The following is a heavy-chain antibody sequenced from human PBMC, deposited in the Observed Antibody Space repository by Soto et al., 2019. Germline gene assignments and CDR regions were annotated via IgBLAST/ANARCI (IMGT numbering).Heavy chain of an antibody. CDR3: ARNKRDFDSSGYYQDYFDY. V-gene: IGHV4-4*02. Sequence: SETLSLTCAVSGGSISTNSWWTCVRPPPGKRLEWIGGIYHTASINYNPSLKSRVTISIDKSKNHFSLMLSFVAAADAAVYYCARNKRDFDSSGYYQDYFDYWGQGSLVTVSS. J-gene: IGHJ4*02. CDR1: GGSISTNSW. CDR2: IYHTASI. D-gene: IGHD3-22*01.